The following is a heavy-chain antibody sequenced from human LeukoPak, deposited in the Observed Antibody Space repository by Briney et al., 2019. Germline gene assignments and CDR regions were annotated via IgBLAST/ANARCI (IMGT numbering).Heavy chain of an antibody. V-gene: IGHV1-2*02. Sequence: ASVKVSCKASGYTFTGYYMHWVRQAPGQGLEWMGWINPNSGGTNYAQKFQGRVTMTRDTSISTAYMELSRLRSDDTAVYYCALDVRYSSGWHLSSRRSVPNYYMASGAKGPRSPSP. CDR1: GYTFTGYY. CDR2: INPNSGGT. J-gene: IGHJ6*03. CDR3: ALDVRYSSGWHLSSRRSVPNYYMAS. D-gene: IGHD6-19*01.